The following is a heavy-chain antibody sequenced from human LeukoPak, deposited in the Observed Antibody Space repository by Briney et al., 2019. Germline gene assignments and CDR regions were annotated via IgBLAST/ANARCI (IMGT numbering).Heavy chain of an antibody. Sequence: PGGSLRLSCAASGFTFSSYAMSWVRQAPGKGLEWVSSISNSGGRTFYTDSVKGRFTISRDNSKITLYLQMNSLRAEDTAVYYCAKGRGYSYGYPSDYWGQGTLVTVSS. V-gene: IGHV3-23*01. D-gene: IGHD5-18*01. CDR2: ISNSGGRT. CDR3: AKGRGYSYGYPSDY. J-gene: IGHJ4*02. CDR1: GFTFSSYA.